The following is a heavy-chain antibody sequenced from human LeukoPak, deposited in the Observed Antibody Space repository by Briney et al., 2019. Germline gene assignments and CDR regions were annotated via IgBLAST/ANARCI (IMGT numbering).Heavy chain of an antibody. V-gene: IGHV3-73*01. J-gene: IGHJ6*02. CDR2: IRSKADNYAT. CDR1: GFTFSGSP. D-gene: IGHD3-16*01. CDR3: ARGGGLDV. Sequence: QTGGSLRLSCAASGFTFSGSPILWVRQASGKGLEWVGRIRSKADNYATAYAASVQGRCTISRDDSKSTAYLQLNSLKTEDTAVYFCARGGGLDVWGQGATVTVSS.